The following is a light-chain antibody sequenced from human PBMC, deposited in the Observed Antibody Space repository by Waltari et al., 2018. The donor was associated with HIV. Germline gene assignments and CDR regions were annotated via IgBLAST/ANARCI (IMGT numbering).Light chain of an antibody. J-gene: IGKJ3*01. V-gene: IGKV3-20*01. Sequence: IFLMQSPDSLSLSPGETATLSCRASQAINNDYLAWYQQRPGQAPRLLMYRASTRAAAIPDRFSGGGSGTDFTLTISSLEPDDFAVYYCHQYGDSSLMTFGPGTTVDL. CDR3: HQYGDSSLMT. CDR1: QAINNDY. CDR2: RAS.